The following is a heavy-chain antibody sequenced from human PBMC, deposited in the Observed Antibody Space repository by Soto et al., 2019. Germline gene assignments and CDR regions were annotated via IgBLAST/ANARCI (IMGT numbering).Heavy chain of an antibody. CDR2: INVGNGNT. CDR1: WYIFTRNN. V-gene: IGHV1-3*01. Sequence: GAAVKVSCKTPWYIFTRNNQNWVRPAPGQKLEWMAWINVGNGNTRYSQKFQGRLTLTRDTPGNTAYLELRSLRSDDTAVYYCARDSSVEMATIGFDSSGQGTLVTVSS. CDR3: ARDSSVEMATIGFDS. D-gene: IGHD5-12*01. J-gene: IGHJ5*01.